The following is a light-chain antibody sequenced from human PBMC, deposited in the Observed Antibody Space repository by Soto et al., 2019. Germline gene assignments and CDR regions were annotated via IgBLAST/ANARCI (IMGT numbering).Light chain of an antibody. Sequence: QSALTQPPSVSGAPGQRVTISCTGSSSNIGAGYDVHWYQQLPGTAPKLLIYANTNRPSGVPGRFSGSKSGTSASLAITGLQAEDEADYYCQSYDSSLSGYVFGTRTKVTVL. V-gene: IGLV1-40*01. J-gene: IGLJ1*01. CDR3: QSYDSSLSGYV. CDR1: SSNIGAGYD. CDR2: ANT.